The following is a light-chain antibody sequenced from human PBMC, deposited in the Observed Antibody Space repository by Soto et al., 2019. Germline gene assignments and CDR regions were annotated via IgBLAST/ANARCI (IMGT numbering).Light chain of an antibody. Sequence: QSALTQPPSASGSPGQSVTISCTGASSDVGGYNFVSWYQQHPGKAPKLIIYEVSKPPSGVPDRFSGSKSGNTASLTVSGLQAEDEADYYCSSYAGSNKRVFGGGTKLTVL. V-gene: IGLV2-8*01. CDR1: SSDVGGYNF. CDR2: EVS. CDR3: SSYAGSNKRV. J-gene: IGLJ2*01.